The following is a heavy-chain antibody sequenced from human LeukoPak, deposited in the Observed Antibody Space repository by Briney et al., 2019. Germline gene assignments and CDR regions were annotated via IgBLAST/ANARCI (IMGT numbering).Heavy chain of an antibody. V-gene: IGHV4-59*01. CDR2: IHYSGST. CDR1: GGSISSDY. CDR3: ARVITMVRGIVDSYYMDV. J-gene: IGHJ6*03. Sequence: SETLSLTCIISGGSISSDYWSWIRQSPGKGLEWLGYIHYSGSTNYNSSLKSRVTISVDTSKNQFSLKLTSVTAADTAVYFCARVITMVRGIVDSYYMDVWGKGTTVTVSS. D-gene: IGHD3-10*01.